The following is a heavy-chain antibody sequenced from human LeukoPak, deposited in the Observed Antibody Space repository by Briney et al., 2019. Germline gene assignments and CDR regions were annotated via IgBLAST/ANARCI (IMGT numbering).Heavy chain of an antibody. V-gene: IGHV3-7*01. CDR1: GFTFSSYW. D-gene: IGHD3-3*01. Sequence: GGSLRLSCAASGFTFSSYWMSWVRQAPGKGLEGAANIKQDGSEKYYVDSVKGRFTISRDNAKNSLYLQMNSLRAEDTAVYYCATHSYYDFWSGRKAFDIWGQGTMVTVSS. J-gene: IGHJ3*02. CDR2: IKQDGSEK. CDR3: ATHSYYDFWSGRKAFDI.